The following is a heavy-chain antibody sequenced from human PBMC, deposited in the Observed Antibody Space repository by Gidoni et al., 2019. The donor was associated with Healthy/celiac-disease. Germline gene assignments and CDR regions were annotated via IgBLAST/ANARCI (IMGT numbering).Heavy chain of an antibody. CDR2: ISLYGGST. CDR1: GFTFDDYT. Sequence: EVQLVESGGVVVQPGGSLRLSCAASGFTFDDYTMHWVRQAPGKGLEWVSLISLYGGSTYYADSVKGRFTISRDNSKNSLYLQMNSLRTEDTALYYCAKDGSFGELSYYFDYWGQGTLVTVSS. J-gene: IGHJ4*02. CDR3: AKDGSFGELSYYFDY. D-gene: IGHD3-10*01. V-gene: IGHV3-43*01.